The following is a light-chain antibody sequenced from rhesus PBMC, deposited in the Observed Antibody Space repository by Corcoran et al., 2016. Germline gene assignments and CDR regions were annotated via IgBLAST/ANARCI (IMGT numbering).Light chain of an antibody. V-gene: IGKV1-25*01. Sequence: DIQMTQSPSSLSASVGDTVTITCRASQGISRYLAWYQQKPGKAPKLLIYKASTLQSGVPSRFSGSGSGTDFTLTNSSLQPEDFATYYCQQHKSDPYSFGQGTKVEIK. CDR1: QGISRY. CDR2: KAS. J-gene: IGKJ2*01. CDR3: QQHKSDPYS.